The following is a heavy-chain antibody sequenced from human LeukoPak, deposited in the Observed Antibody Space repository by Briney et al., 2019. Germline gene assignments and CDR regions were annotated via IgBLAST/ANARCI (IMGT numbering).Heavy chain of an antibody. J-gene: IGHJ4*02. D-gene: IGHD6-19*01. CDR1: GGSISSYY. V-gene: IGHV4-59*01. CDR2: IYYSGST. CDR3: AGPGQWSFDY. Sequence: SETLSLTCTVSGGSISSYYWSWIRQPPGKGLEWIGYIYYSGSTNYNPSLKSRVTISVDTSKNQFSLKLSSVTAADTAVYYCAGPGQWSFDYWGQGTLVTVSS.